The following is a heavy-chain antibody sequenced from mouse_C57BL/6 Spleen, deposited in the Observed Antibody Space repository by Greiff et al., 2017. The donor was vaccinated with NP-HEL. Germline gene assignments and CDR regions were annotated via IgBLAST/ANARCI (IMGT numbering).Heavy chain of an antibody. CDR3: ARDSSGYSWFAY. Sequence: QVHVKQSGAELVRPGTSVKVSCKASGYAFTNYLIEWVKQRPGQGLEWIGVINPGSGGTNYNEKFKGKATLTADKSSSTAYMQLSSLTSEDSAVYFCARDSSGYSWFAYWGQGTLVTVSA. V-gene: IGHV1-54*01. CDR1: GYAFTNYL. J-gene: IGHJ3*01. D-gene: IGHD3-2*02. CDR2: INPGSGGT.